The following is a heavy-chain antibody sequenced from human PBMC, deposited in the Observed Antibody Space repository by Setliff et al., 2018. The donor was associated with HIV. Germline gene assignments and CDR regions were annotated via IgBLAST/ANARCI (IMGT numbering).Heavy chain of an antibody. V-gene: IGHV4-34*01. J-gene: IGHJ4*02. CDR3: AGGPGTTSIYD. Sequence: SETLSLTCAVYGGSFSGYYWSWIRQPPGKGLEWIGEISHSGSTNYNMSLWSRATISLDASRNQFSLELISVTAADTAVYYCAGGPGTTSIYDWAQGTLVTVSS. CDR2: ISHSGST. CDR1: GGSFSGYY. D-gene: IGHD1-26*01.